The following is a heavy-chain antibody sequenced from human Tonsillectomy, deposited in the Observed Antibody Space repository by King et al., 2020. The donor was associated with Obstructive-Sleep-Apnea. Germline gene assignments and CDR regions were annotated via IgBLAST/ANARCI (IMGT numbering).Heavy chain of an antibody. D-gene: IGHD1-26*01. CDR1: GFTFSSYS. CDR2: ISSSSSTI. J-gene: IGHJ6*02. CDR3: ARDFVRGSYYRGYDYYYGMDV. Sequence: VQLVESGGGLVQPGGSLRLSCAASGFTFSSYSMNWVRQAPGKGLEWVSYISSSSSTIYYAASVKGRFTISRDNAKNSLYLQMNSLRAEDTTVYYCARDFVRGSYYRGYDYYYGMDVWGPGTAVTVSS. V-gene: IGHV3-48*04.